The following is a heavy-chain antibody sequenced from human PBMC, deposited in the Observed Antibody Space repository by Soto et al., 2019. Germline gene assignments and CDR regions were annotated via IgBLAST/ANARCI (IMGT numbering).Heavy chain of an antibody. CDR2: TIPIFNKA. Sequence: QVQLVQSGAEVKEPGSSVKVSCKASGGTFSSYAFSWVRQAPGQGLEWMGGTIPIFNKANCAQKFQGRVTITADESTGTTYMELPSLRYDDTAVYYCARDASDYGDPPHFDYWGQGTLVTVSS. J-gene: IGHJ4*02. D-gene: IGHD4-17*01. CDR3: ARDASDYGDPPHFDY. CDR1: GGTFSSYA. V-gene: IGHV1-69*01.